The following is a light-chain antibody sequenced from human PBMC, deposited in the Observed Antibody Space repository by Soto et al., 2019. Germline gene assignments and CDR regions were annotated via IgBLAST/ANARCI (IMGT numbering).Light chain of an antibody. CDR1: TGAVTGGYY. V-gene: IGLV7-43*01. CDR3: LLYYGGAQLV. Sequence: QAVVTQEPSLTVSPGGTVTLTCASSTGAVTGGYYPNWFQQKPGQAPRALIYSTSIKHSWTPARFSGSLLGGKAALTLSGVQPEDEAEYYCLLYYGGAQLVFGGGTKVTVL. CDR2: STS. J-gene: IGLJ2*01.